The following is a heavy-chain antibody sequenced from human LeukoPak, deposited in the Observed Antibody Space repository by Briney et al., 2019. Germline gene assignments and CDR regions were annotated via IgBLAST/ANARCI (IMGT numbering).Heavy chain of an antibody. J-gene: IGHJ6*03. CDR3: ARGRVTTIANYYYYYIDV. CDR1: GDSVSSNSAA. Sequence: SQALSLTCAISGDSVSSNSAAWTWIRQSPSRGLEWLGRTYYRSKWYNDYEVSVQSRITINPDTSKNQFSLQLNSVTPEDTAVYYCARGRVTTIANYYYYYIDVWGKGTTVTVSS. CDR2: TYYRSKWYN. V-gene: IGHV6-1*01. D-gene: IGHD4-17*01.